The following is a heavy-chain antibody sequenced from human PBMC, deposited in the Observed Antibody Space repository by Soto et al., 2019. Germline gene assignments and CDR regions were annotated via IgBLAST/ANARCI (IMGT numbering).Heavy chain of an antibody. CDR2: IIPIFGTA. CDR3: ASLWYYYDSSGSPV. V-gene: IGHV1-69*13. J-gene: IGHJ4*02. Sequence: EASVKVSCKASGGTFSSYAISWVRQAPGQGLEWMGGIIPIFGTANYAQKFQGRVTITADESTSTAYMELSSLRSEDTAVYYCASLWYYYDSSGSPVWGQGTLVTVSS. D-gene: IGHD3-22*01. CDR1: GGTFSSYA.